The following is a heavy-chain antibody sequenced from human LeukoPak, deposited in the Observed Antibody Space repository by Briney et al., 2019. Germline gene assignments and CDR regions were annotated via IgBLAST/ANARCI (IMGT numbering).Heavy chain of an antibody. CDR1: GYSISSGYY. CDR2: IYHSGST. J-gene: IGHJ1*01. D-gene: IGHD3-16*02. Sequence: SETLSLTCAVSGYSISSGYYWGWIRQPPGKGLEWIGSIYHSGSTYYNPSLKSRVTISVDTSKNQFSLKLSSVTAADTDVYYCARQMITFGGVIGYFRHWGQGTLVTVSS. V-gene: IGHV4-38-2*01. CDR3: ARQMITFGGVIGYFRH.